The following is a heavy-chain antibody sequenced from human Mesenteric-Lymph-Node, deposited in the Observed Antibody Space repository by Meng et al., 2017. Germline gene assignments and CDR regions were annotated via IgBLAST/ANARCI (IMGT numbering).Heavy chain of an antibody. CDR3: AKTRDLQN. V-gene: IGHV3-23*01. Sequence: GESLKISCAASGFTVSSNYMSWVRQAPGKGLEWVSTLGGVDQKTCHADAVKGRFSISRDDSKNTLYLQMSSLRVEDTAIYYCAKTRDLQNWGQGSLVTVSS. CDR1: GFTVSSNY. J-gene: IGHJ4*02. CDR2: LGGVDQKT.